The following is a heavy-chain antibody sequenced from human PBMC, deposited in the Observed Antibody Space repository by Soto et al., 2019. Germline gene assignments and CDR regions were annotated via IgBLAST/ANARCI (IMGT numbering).Heavy chain of an antibody. CDR1: GYTLTELS. V-gene: IGHV1-24*01. CDR2: FDPEDGET. Sequence: ASVKVSCKVSGYTLTELSLHWVRQAPGKGHEWMGGFDPEDGETIYAQKFPGRVTMTEDTSTDTAYMELSSLRSEDTAVYYCGLYSSSYYGMDVWGQWTTVTGSS. J-gene: IGHJ6*02. D-gene: IGHD6-6*01. CDR3: GLYSSSYYGMDV.